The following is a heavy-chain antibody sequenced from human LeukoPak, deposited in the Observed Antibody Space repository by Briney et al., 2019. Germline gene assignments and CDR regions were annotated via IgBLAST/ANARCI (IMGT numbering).Heavy chain of an antibody. CDR2: ISYDGSNK. CDR3: ARDVVATVVTPFFDY. J-gene: IGHJ4*02. Sequence: GGSLRLSCAASGFTFSSYAMHWVRQAPGKGLEWVAVISYDGSNKYYADSVKGRFTISRDNSKNTLYLQMNSLRAEDTAVYYCARDVVATVVTPFFDYWGQGTLVTVSS. CDR1: GFTFSSYA. V-gene: IGHV3-30-3*01. D-gene: IGHD4-23*01.